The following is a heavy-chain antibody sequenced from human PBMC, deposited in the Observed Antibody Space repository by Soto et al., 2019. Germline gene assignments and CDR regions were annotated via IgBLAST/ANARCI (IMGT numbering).Heavy chain of an antibody. D-gene: IGHD3-22*01. J-gene: IGHJ4*02. CDR1: GGTFSSYA. CDR3: ARGPFTYYYDSSGYSFFDY. Sequence: QVQLVQSGAEVTKPGSSVKVSCKASGGTFSSYAISWVRQAPGQGLEWMGGLIPIFGTANYAQKFQGRVTITADESTSTAYMELSSLRAEDTAVYYCARGPFTYYYDSSGYSFFDYWGQGTLVTVSS. CDR2: LIPIFGTA. V-gene: IGHV1-69*01.